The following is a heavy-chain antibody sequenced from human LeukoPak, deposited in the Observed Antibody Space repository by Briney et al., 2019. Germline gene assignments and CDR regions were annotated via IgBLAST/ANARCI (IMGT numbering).Heavy chain of an antibody. Sequence: QPGGSLRLSCAASGFTFSSYAMHWVRQAPGKGLEWVAVIWYDGSNKYYADAVKGRFTISRDNTKNTVYVEMNSLRAEDTAVYYCARWGDGKMFDYWGQGTLVTVSS. CDR1: GFTFSSYA. J-gene: IGHJ4*02. CDR3: ARWGDGKMFDY. D-gene: IGHD3-10*01. CDR2: IWYDGSNK. V-gene: IGHV3-33*08.